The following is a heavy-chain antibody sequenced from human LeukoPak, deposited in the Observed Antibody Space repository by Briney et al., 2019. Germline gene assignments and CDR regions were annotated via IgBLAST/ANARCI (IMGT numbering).Heavy chain of an antibody. Sequence: SETLSLTCTVSGGSIRSSYYYWGWIRQPPGKGLEWIGSIYDSGSTYYNPSLKSRVTISVDTSKNQFSLKLSSVTAADTAVYYCARHPYCSSTSCYLKDWFDPWGQGTLVTVSS. CDR1: GGSIRSSYYY. V-gene: IGHV4-39*01. J-gene: IGHJ5*02. CDR2: IYDSGST. D-gene: IGHD2-2*01. CDR3: ARHPYCSSTSCYLKDWFDP.